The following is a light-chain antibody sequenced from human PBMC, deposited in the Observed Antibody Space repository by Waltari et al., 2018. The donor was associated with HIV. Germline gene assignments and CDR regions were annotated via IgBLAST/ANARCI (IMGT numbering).Light chain of an antibody. V-gene: IGKV3-20*01. J-gene: IGKJ2*01. CDR1: QNVSSAY. CDR2: GAS. CDR3: QQYGTSPPYT. Sequence: EVVLTQSPGTLSLSPGARATLSCRASQNVSSAYLAWYQQKPGQAPRVLIFGASSRATGIPDRFSGSGSGTDFTLTISRLDPEDFAVYYCQQYGTSPPYTFGQGTRLDIK.